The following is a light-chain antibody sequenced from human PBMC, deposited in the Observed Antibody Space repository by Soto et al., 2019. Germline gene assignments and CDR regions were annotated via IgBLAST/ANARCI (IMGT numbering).Light chain of an antibody. CDR1: SSDVGGYNY. V-gene: IGLV2-8*01. J-gene: IGLJ2*01. CDR3: SSYAGSNNFWV. CDR2: EVS. Sequence: ALTQPPSASGSPGQSVTISCTGTSSDVGGYNYVSWYQEYPGKAPKLMISEVSKRPSGVPDRFSGSKSGNTASLTVSGLQPEDEADYYCSSYAGSNNFWVFGGGTKLTVL.